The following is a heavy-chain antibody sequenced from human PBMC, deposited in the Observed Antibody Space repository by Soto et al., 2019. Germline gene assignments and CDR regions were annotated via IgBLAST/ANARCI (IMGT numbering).Heavy chain of an antibody. V-gene: IGHV1-69*06. Sequence: SVKVSCKASGGTFSSYAISWVRQAPGQGLERMGGIIPIFGTANYAQKFQGRVTITADKSTSTAYMELSSLRSEDTAVYYCARVRYDILTGSEYYYYGMDVWGQGTTVTVSS. D-gene: IGHD3-9*01. CDR3: ARVRYDILTGSEYYYYGMDV. J-gene: IGHJ6*02. CDR1: GGTFSSYA. CDR2: IIPIFGTA.